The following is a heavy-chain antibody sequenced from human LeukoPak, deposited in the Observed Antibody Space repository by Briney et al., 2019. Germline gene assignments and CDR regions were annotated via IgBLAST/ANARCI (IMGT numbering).Heavy chain of an antibody. D-gene: IGHD3-3*01. CDR2: IKEDGSEK. V-gene: IGHV3-7*04. CDR3: AKDDEGYY. Sequence: GGSLRLSCAASGFTFSKSWMSWLRQTPEKGLEWVANIKEDGSEKYYVASVKGRFTIYRDNAKNSLYLQMNSLRAEDTAVYYCAKDDEGYYWGQGILVTVSS. CDR1: GFTFSKSW. J-gene: IGHJ4*02.